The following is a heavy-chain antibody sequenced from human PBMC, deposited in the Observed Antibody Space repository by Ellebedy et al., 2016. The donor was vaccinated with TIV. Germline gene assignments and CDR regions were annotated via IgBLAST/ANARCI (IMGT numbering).Heavy chain of an antibody. Sequence: GESLKISCAASGFTFSTYAMHWVRQAPGKGLEWVSIISYDGNNKYYADSVKGRFTISRDNSKNTLYLQMNSLRAEDTAVYYCARCPHQRRSSFYYGMDVWGQGTTVTVSS. V-gene: IGHV3-30-3*01. CDR3: ARCPHQRRSSFYYGMDV. CDR2: ISYDGNNK. D-gene: IGHD4/OR15-4a*01. CDR1: GFTFSTYA. J-gene: IGHJ6*02.